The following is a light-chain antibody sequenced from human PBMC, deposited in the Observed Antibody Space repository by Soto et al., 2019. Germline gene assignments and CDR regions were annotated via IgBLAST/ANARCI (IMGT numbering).Light chain of an antibody. J-gene: IGKJ4*01. CDR2: RAS. CDR1: ENVNSW. V-gene: IGKV1-5*03. Sequence: DIQMTQSRSTVSASVGDRVTITCRASENVNSWVAWHQQKPGRAPKLLIYRASSLESGVPSRFSGGGSGTEYTPTISNLQSDDFATYYCQQYNGHPLSFGGGTKVEIK. CDR3: QQYNGHPLS.